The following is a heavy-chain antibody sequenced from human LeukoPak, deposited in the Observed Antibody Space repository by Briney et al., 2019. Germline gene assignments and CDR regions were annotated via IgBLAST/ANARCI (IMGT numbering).Heavy chain of an antibody. CDR2: IYYSGST. CDR1: GGSISSYY. V-gene: IGHV4-59*08. D-gene: IGHD1-1*01. J-gene: IGHJ6*03. Sequence: SETLSLTCTVSGGSISSYYWSWIRQPPGKGLEWIGYIYYSGSTYYKPSLKSRVTISVDTSKNQFSLNLSSLTAADTAVYYCAILEIGYYYMDVWGKGTTVTVSS. CDR3: AILEIGYYYMDV.